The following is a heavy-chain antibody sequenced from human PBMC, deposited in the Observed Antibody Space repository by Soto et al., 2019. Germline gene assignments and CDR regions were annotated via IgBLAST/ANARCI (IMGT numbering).Heavy chain of an antibody. Sequence: SETLSLTCTVSGGSISSSSYYWGWIRQPPGKGLEWIGSIYYSGSTYYNPSLNSRVTISVDTSKNQFSLKLSSVTAAVTAVYYCASPYYDFWAFDYWGQGTLVTVSS. CDR3: ASPYYDFWAFDY. CDR2: IYYSGST. D-gene: IGHD3-3*01. V-gene: IGHV4-39*01. CDR1: GGSISSSSYY. J-gene: IGHJ4*02.